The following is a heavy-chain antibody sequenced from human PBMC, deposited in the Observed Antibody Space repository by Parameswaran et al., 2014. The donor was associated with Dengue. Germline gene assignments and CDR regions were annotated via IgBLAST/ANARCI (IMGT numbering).Heavy chain of an antibody. J-gene: IGHJ4*02. Sequence: QAGGSLRLSCAASGFTFSSYWMSWVRQAPGKGLEWVANIKQDGSEKYYVDSVKGRFTISRDNAKNSLYLQMNSLRAEDTAVYYCARGGHPGYFDWLSGFDYWGQGTLVTVSS. CDR1: GFTFSSYW. D-gene: IGHD3-9*01. V-gene: IGHV3-7*01. CDR2: IKQDGSEK. CDR3: ARGGHPGYFDWLSGFDY.